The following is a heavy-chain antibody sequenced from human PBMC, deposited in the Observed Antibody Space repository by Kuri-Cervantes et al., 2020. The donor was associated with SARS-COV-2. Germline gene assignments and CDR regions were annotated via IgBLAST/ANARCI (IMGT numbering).Heavy chain of an antibody. D-gene: IGHD3-10*01. V-gene: IGHV3-30-3*01. Sequence: GESLKISCTASGFNYLNYAMHWVRQAPGTGLEWVAVVSYNGTNKYYADSVKGRFTISRDNSRNIVYLQMNSLRPEDTALYYCARDPEGVIGFGYFDYWGQGTLVTVSS. J-gene: IGHJ4*02. CDR3: ARDPEGVIGFGYFDY. CDR1: GFNYLNYA. CDR2: VSYNGTNK.